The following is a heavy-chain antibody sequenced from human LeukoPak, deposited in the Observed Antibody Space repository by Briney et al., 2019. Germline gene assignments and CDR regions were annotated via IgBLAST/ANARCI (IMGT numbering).Heavy chain of an antibody. CDR1: GFTFSSYG. Sequence: PGRSLRLSCAASGFTFSSYGMHWVRQAPGKGLEWVAVNSYDGSNQYYAVSVKGRFTISRDNSKNTLYLQMDSLRPDDTAVYFCAKGSHYYDSGGYYIEYWGQGTLVAVSS. CDR3: AKGSHYYDSGGYYIEY. D-gene: IGHD3-22*01. CDR2: NSYDGSNQ. J-gene: IGHJ4*02. V-gene: IGHV3-30*18.